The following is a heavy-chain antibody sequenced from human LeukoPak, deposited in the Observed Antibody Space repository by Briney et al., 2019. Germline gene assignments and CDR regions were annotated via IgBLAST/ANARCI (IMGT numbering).Heavy chain of an antibody. V-gene: IGHV5-51*01. CDR1: GYSLINHW. CDR2: IYPGNADA. CDR3: ARQGSYDNSGYSFDY. J-gene: IGHJ4*02. D-gene: IGHD3-22*01. Sequence: GESLKISCKASGYSLINHWICWVRQMPGKGLDWMGIIYPGNADATYSPSFQGQVTISADKSTTTVYLQWSSLKASDTAMYYCARQGSYDNSGYSFDYWGQGTLVTVSS.